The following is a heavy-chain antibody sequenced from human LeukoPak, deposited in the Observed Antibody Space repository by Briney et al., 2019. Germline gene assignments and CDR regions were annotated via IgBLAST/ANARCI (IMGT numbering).Heavy chain of an antibody. Sequence: ASVKVSCKASGYTFTSYDINWVRQATGQGLEWMGWMNPNSGNTGYAQKFQGRVTITRNTSISTAYMELSSLRSEDTAVYYCAISRPRLRYFDWLSNDYWGQGILVTVSS. CDR3: AISRPRLRYFDWLSNDY. D-gene: IGHD3-9*01. J-gene: IGHJ4*02. CDR2: MNPNSGNT. CDR1: GYTFTSYD. V-gene: IGHV1-8*03.